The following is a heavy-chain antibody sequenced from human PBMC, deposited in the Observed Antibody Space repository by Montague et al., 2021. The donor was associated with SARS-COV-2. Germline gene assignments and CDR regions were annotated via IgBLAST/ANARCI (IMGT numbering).Heavy chain of an antibody. J-gene: IGHJ4*02. CDR3: ARDFVAAVPDRFDS. V-gene: IGHV4/OR15-8*02. CDR1: GGFISSGNW. D-gene: IGHD6-13*01. CDR2: IFHSGAA. Sequence: SETLSLTCAVSGGFISSGNWWSWVRQPPGKGLEWIGEIFHSGAASYNPSLKSRLTISMDKSKNEFSLKLNSVTAADTAMYYCARDFVAAVPDRFDSWGQGALVTVSS.